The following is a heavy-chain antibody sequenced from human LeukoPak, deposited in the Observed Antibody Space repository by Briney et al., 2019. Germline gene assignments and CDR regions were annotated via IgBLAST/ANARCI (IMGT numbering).Heavy chain of an antibody. J-gene: IGHJ6*03. Sequence: GGSLRLSCAASGFTFSSYWMHWVRQAPGKGLVWVSVIYSGGTTYYADSAKGRFTISRDNSRNTPYFQMNSLRAEDTAVYYCARDGYGNNYMDVWGEGTTVTVSS. V-gene: IGHV3-53*01. CDR2: IYSGGTT. CDR3: ARDGYGNNYMDV. CDR1: GFTFSSYW. D-gene: IGHD1/OR15-1a*01.